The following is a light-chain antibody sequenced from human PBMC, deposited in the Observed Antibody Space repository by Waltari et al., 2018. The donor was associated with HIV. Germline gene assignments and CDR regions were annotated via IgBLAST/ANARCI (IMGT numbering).Light chain of an antibody. V-gene: IGKV3-15*01. CDR2: GAS. J-gene: IGKJ4*01. Sequence: ERVMTQSPATLSVSPGERATLSCRASQSVSSNLAWYQQTPGQAPRLLIYGASTRATGIPARFSGSGSVTDFTLTIGSLQSEDFAVYYCQQYNNWPLTFGGGTTVEIK. CDR1: QSVSSN. CDR3: QQYNNWPLT.